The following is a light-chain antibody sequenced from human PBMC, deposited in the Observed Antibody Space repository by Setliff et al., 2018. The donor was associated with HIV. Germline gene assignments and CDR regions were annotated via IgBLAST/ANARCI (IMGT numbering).Light chain of an antibody. Sequence: QSALTQPASVSGSPGQSITISCTGSATDVGNYESVSWYQHHPGEVPKLIIYDVNKRPSGISNRFSGSKTGNSASLTISGLHTEDEADYYCCSYVFGDTLIFGGGTKVTVL. V-gene: IGLV2-23*02. CDR3: CSYVFGDTLI. CDR1: ATDVGNYES. J-gene: IGLJ2*01. CDR2: DVN.